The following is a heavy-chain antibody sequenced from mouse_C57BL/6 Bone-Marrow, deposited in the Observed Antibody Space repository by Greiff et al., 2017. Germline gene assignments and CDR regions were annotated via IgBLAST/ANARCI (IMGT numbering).Heavy chain of an antibody. D-gene: IGHD2-13*01. J-gene: IGHJ4*01. CDR2: IYPGDGGT. Sequence: QVQLQQSGPELVKPGASVKMSCKASGYAFTSSWMNWVKQRPGKGLEWIGRIYPGDGGTNYNGKFKGKATLTADKSSSPAYMQLSSLTSEDSAVYFYEIICYGDYLYGIDYWGQGTSVTVSA. CDR3: EIICYGDYLYGIDY. V-gene: IGHV1-82*01. CDR1: GYAFTSSW.